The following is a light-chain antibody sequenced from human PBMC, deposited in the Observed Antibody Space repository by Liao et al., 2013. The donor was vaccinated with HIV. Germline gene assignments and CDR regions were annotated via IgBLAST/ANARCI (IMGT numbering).Light chain of an antibody. CDR1: NIGSKS. Sequence: SYELTQPPSVSVAPGKTATITCGGNNIGSKSVHWYQQKPGQAPVLVIYYDSDRPSGIPERFSGSNSENTATLTISRVEAGDEADYYCQVWDGSSDPPYVFGTGTKVTVL. CDR3: QVWDGSSDPPYV. CDR2: YDS. J-gene: IGLJ1*01. V-gene: IGLV3-21*04.